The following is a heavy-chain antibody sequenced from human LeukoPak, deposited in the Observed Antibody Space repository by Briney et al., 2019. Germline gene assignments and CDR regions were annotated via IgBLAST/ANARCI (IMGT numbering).Heavy chain of an antibody. Sequence: SETLSLTCTVSGRSISSYYWSWIRQHPGKGLEWIGYIYYSGSTYYNPSLKSRVTISVDTSKNQFSLKLSSVTAADTAVYCCARSLRFLGWLPPNWFDPWGQGTLVTVSS. CDR2: IYYSGST. CDR3: ARSLRFLGWLPPNWFDP. V-gene: IGHV4-59*06. CDR1: GRSISSYY. D-gene: IGHD3-3*01. J-gene: IGHJ5*02.